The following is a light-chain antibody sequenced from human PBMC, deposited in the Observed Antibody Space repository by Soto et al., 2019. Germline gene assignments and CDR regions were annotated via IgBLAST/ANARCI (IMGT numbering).Light chain of an antibody. CDR2: GAS. CDR3: QPYKHWPLT. V-gene: IGKV3-15*01. Sequence: EIVMTQSPATLSVSPGERATLSCRANQSVSSNLAWYQQKPGQAPRLLIYGASTRATGIPARISGSGSGTEFTLTISSLQSEDFAVYYCQPYKHWPLTFGGGTKVEIK. J-gene: IGKJ4*01. CDR1: QSVSSN.